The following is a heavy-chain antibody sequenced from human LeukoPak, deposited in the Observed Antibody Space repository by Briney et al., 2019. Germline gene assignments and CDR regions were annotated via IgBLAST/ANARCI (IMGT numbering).Heavy chain of an antibody. CDR1: GFTFSSYA. CDR3: AKESLYYDILTGYSPGDAFDI. Sequence: GGSLRLSCAASGFTFSSYAMHWVRQAPGKGLEWVAVISYDGSNKYYADSVEGRFTISRDNSKNTLYLQMNSLRAEDTAVYYCAKESLYYDILTGYSPGDAFDIWGQGTMVTVSS. J-gene: IGHJ3*02. D-gene: IGHD3-9*01. CDR2: ISYDGSNK. V-gene: IGHV3-30-3*01.